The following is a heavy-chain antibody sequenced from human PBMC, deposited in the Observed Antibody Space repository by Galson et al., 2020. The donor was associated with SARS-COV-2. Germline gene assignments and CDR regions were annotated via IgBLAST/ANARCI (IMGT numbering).Heavy chain of an antibody. CDR1: GFTFRTNW. CDR2: INEDGSTM. Sequence: GGSLRLSCAASGFTFRTNWMSWVRQAPGKGLQWVANINEDGSTMYYLESVEGRFTISRDNAKNLLYLQMNSLGAEDTAVYYCASHGSGYVDWGQGTLVTVSS. J-gene: IGHJ4*02. V-gene: IGHV3-7*01. D-gene: IGHD5-12*01. CDR3: ASHGSGYVD.